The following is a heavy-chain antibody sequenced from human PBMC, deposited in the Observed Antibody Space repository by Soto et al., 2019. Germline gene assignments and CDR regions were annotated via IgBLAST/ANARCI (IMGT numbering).Heavy chain of an antibody. Sequence: QVQLQESGPGLVKPSETLSLTCTVSGGSINNYYWSWIRQPPGKGLECIGYIYYSGRTNYNPSLKSRVTISLDTSNNQFSLKLSSVTAADTAVYFCARLTPRIPSAAGWFDPWGQGTLVTVSS. CDR2: IYYSGRT. J-gene: IGHJ5*02. CDR3: ARLTPRIPSAAGWFDP. D-gene: IGHD2-2*01. CDR1: GGSINNYY. V-gene: IGHV4-59*01.